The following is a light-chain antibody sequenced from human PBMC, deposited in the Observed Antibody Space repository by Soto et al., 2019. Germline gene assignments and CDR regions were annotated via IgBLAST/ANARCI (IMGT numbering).Light chain of an antibody. J-gene: IGKJ2*01. CDR3: QQYGSSPYT. CDR1: QSIVRSY. V-gene: IGKV3-20*01. Sequence: EIVLTQSPGTLSLSPGERATLSCRASQSIVRSYLAWYQQKPGQAPRLLIYGASSRATGIPDRFSGSGSGTDFTLTISRLAPEDFAVYYCQQYGSSPYTFGQGTKLEIK. CDR2: GAS.